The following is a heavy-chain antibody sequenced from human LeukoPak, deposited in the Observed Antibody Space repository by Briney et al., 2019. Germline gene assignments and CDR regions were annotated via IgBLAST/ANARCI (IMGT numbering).Heavy chain of an antibody. CDR2: ISWNSGSI. V-gene: IGHV3-9*01. CDR1: GFTFDDYA. J-gene: IGHJ4*02. Sequence: PGGSLRLSCAASGFTFDDYAMHWVRQAPGKGLEWVSGISWNSGSIGYADSVKGRFTISRDSAKNSLYLQMNSLRAEDTALYYCAKDISAGVSAAGDYWGQGTLVTVSS. D-gene: IGHD6-13*01. CDR3: AKDISAGVSAAGDY.